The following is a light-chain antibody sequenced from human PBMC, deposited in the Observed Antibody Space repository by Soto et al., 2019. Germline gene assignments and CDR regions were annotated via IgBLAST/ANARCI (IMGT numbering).Light chain of an antibody. J-gene: IGKJ1*01. V-gene: IGKV3-20*01. Sequence: EIVLTQSPGTLSLSPGERATLSCRASQSVSSSYLAWYQQKPGQAPRLLIYGASSRATGIPDRFSGSGSGKDFTLTISRLEPEDFAGYYCQQYGSSPATFGQGTKVEIK. CDR1: QSVSSSY. CDR3: QQYGSSPAT. CDR2: GAS.